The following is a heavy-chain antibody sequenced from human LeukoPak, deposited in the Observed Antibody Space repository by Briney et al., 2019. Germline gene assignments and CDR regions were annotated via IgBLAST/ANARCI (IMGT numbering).Heavy chain of an antibody. J-gene: IGHJ3*02. Sequence: SETLSLTCTVSGDSISNYYWTWIRQPAGKGLEWIGRIYTSGTTNYNPSLKSRVTISVDTSKNQFSLKLSSVTAADTAVYYCATGFDAFDIWGQGTMVTVSS. CDR3: ATGFDAFDI. CDR1: GDSISNYY. V-gene: IGHV4-4*07. CDR2: IYTSGTT.